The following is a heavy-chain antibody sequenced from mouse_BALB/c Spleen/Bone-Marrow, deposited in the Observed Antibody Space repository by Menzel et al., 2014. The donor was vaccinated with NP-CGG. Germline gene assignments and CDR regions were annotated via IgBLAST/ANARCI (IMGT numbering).Heavy chain of an antibody. J-gene: IGHJ2*01. Sequence: EVQLVESGGGLVKPGGSLKLSCAASGFTFSSYAMSWIRQTPEKRLEWVATISSGGNYTYYPDSVKGRFTISRDNAKNTLYLQMSSLRSEDTAMYYCARPNTDYFDYWGQGTTLIVSS. CDR2: ISSGGNYT. CDR3: ARPNTDYFDY. CDR1: GFTFSSYA. D-gene: IGHD5-1-1*01. V-gene: IGHV5-9-3*01.